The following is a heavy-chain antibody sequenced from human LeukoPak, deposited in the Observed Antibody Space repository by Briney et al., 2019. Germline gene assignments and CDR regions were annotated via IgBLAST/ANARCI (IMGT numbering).Heavy chain of an antibody. J-gene: IGHJ4*02. Sequence: GGSLRLSCAASGFTFSSYAMSWVRQAPGKGLEWVSAISGSGGSTYYADSVKGRFTISRDNSKNTLYLQMNRLSAEDTAVYYCANMNYGSGSFLVGSRFDYWGQGTLVTVSS. CDR1: GFTFSSYA. V-gene: IGHV3-23*01. CDR2: ISGSGGST. CDR3: ANMNYGSGSFLVGSRFDY. D-gene: IGHD3-10*01.